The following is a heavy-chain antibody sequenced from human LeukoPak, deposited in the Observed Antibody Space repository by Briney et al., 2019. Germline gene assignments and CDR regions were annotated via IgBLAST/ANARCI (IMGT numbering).Heavy chain of an antibody. D-gene: IGHD4-11*01. V-gene: IGHV4-59*01. CDR3: ARRLAVTGRYYFDY. CDR2: IYYSGIT. CDR1: GGSISTYY. J-gene: IGHJ4*02. Sequence: SETLSLTCTVSGGSISTYYWTWIRQPPGGGLEWIGYIYYSGITNYNPSLKSRVTMSVDTSRNQFSLRLNSVTAADTAVYYCARRLAVTGRYYFDYWGQGSLVTVSS.